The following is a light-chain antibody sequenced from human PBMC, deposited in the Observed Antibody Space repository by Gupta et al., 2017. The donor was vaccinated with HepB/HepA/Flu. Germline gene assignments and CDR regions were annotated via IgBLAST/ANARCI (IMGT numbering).Light chain of an antibody. V-gene: IGKV4-1*01. J-gene: IGKJ2*03. CDR2: WAS. CDR1: QTVFSSENRKNF. CDR3: QQYISSPLS. Sequence: DIVMSQSPDSLAVSLDERATITCKSSQTVFSSENRKNFLAWYQQKPGQPPRLLIYWASTRDSGVTDRFSGSGSGTEFTLTISSLQAEDVAVYFCQQYISSPLSFGQGTKVEIK.